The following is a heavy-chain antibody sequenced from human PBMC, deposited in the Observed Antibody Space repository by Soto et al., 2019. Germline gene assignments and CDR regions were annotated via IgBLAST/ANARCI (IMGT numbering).Heavy chain of an antibody. V-gene: IGHV4-30-4*01. Sequence: SETLSLTCTVSGGSINNGDYFWSWIRQPPGKGLEWIGYIYYSGSTSSNPSLRSRITISIDTSKNQFSLNLSSVTAADTAVSYCARVGYSYGYDYWGQGTLVTVSS. CDR3: ARVGYSYGYDY. CDR1: GGSINNGDYF. CDR2: IYYSGST. D-gene: IGHD5-18*01. J-gene: IGHJ4*02.